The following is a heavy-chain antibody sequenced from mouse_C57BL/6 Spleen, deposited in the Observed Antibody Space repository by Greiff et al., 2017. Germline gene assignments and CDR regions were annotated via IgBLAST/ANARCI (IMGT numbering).Heavy chain of an antibody. CDR3: ARDGSSCSPFAY. Sequence: VQLQQSGAELVKPGASVKLSCTASGFNIKDYYMHWVKQRTEQGLEWIGRIDPEDGDTKYDPKFQGKATITADQSSHTAYMSHHSLTSEDTAVYYWARDGSSCSPFAYWGQGTLVTVSA. D-gene: IGHD3-2*02. CDR1: GFNIKDYY. CDR2: IDPEDGDT. V-gene: IGHV14-2*01. J-gene: IGHJ3*01.